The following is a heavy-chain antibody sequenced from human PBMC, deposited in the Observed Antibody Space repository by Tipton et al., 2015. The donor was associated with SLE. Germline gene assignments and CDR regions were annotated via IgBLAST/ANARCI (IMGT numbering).Heavy chain of an antibody. CDR1: GGSISSYY. J-gene: IGHJ3*02. CDR2: IYYSGST. CDR3: ARSGEQGKAFDI. V-gene: IGHV4-39*01. Sequence: TLSLTCTVSGGSISSYYWGWIRQPPGKGLEWIGSIYYSGSTYYNPSLKSRVTISVDTSKNQFSLKLSSVTAADTAVYYCARSGEQGKAFDIWGQGTMVTVSS.